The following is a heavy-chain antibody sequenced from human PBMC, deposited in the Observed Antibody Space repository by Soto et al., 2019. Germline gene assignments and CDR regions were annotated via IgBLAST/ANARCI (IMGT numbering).Heavy chain of an antibody. Sequence: PGGSLRLSCAASGFTFSAYSMNWARQAPGKGLEWISYITASSDTIFYADSVKGRFTISRDNAKNSLYLQMNSLRAEDTAVYYCAKDVAAETHTTIFGVVILAEPDYWGQGTLVTVSS. D-gene: IGHD3-3*01. CDR3: AKDVAAETHTTIFGVVILAEPDY. J-gene: IGHJ4*02. CDR1: GFTFSAYS. V-gene: IGHV3-48*01. CDR2: ITASSDTI.